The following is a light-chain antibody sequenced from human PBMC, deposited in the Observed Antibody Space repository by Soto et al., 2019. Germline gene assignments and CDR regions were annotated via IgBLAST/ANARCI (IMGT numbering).Light chain of an antibody. CDR2: DVT. CDR1: SSAVGGFNY. CDR3: NSYTSSSTYV. V-gene: IGLV2-14*03. Sequence: QSALTQPASVSGSPGQSITISCTGTSSAVGGFNYVSWYQQHPGKAPKLMIYDVTNRPSGVSYRFSGSKSGTTASLTISGLQAEDEAEYYCNSYTSSSTYVFGTGTKLTVL. J-gene: IGLJ1*01.